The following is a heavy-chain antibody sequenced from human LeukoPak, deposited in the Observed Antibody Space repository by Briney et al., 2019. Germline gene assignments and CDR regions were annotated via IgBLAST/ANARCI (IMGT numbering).Heavy chain of an antibody. Sequence: SETLSLTCTVSGGSISSSSYYWSWIRQPPGKGLEWIGEINHSGSTNYNPSLKSRVTISVDTSKNQFSLKLSSVTAADTAVYYCARLKGWFGDRNRPAFDYWGQGTLVTVSS. V-gene: IGHV4-39*07. J-gene: IGHJ4*02. CDR2: INHSGST. CDR1: GGSISSSSYY. D-gene: IGHD3-10*01. CDR3: ARLKGWFGDRNRPAFDY.